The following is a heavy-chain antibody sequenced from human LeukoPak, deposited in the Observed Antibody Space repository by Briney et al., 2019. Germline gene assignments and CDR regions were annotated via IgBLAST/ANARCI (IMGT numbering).Heavy chain of an antibody. V-gene: IGHV3-33*06. CDR2: IWSDGSNK. J-gene: IGHJ4*02. CDR3: AKGEASGSYPFDY. Sequence: GGSLRLSCAASGFTFSDYGMHWVRQAPGKGLEWVTVIWSDGSNKYYADSVKGRFTISRDNSKNTLYLQMNSLRAEDTAVYYCAKGEASGSYPFDYWGQGTLVTVSS. CDR1: GFTFSDYG. D-gene: IGHD1-26*01.